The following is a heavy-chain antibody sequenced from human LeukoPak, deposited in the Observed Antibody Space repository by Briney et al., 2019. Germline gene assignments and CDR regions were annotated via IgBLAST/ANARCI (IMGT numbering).Heavy chain of an antibody. CDR3: ASYQLPPHDAFDI. CDR2: FHYSGST. D-gene: IGHD2-2*01. CDR1: GGSISSRSYY. Sequence: SETLSLTCSVSGGSISSRSYYWGWIRQPPGKGLEWIGSFHYSGSTYYDPSLKSRVTISVDTSKNQFSLKLSSVTAADTAVYYCASYQLPPHDAFDIWGQGTMVTVSS. V-gene: IGHV4-39*01. J-gene: IGHJ3*02.